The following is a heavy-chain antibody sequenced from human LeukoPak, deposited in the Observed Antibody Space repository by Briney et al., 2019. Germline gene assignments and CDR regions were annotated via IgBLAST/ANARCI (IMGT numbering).Heavy chain of an antibody. V-gene: IGHV3-48*03. CDR3: ARDQPSSWYYFDY. Sequence: GGSLRLSCAASGFTFSSYEMNWVRQAPGKGLEWVSYITRGGDNIYYAVSVKGRFTISRDNAKNSLYLQMNSLRAEDTAVYYCARDQPSSWYYFDYWGQGTLVTVSS. D-gene: IGHD6-13*01. CDR2: ITRGGDNI. CDR1: GFTFSSYE. J-gene: IGHJ4*02.